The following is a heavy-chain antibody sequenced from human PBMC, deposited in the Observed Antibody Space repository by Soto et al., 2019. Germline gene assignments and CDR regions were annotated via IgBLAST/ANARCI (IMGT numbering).Heavy chain of an antibody. CDR2: IYRTGHT. Sequence: QLQLLESGSRLVKPSQTLSLTCAVSGGSVNRGGYSWSWIRQTPGKGLEWLAYIYRTGHTIYNPSLTSLATISLDEPNFLFSLHFTSVTAADPGVYYCARSIVTPSAMFGHWGPGLLVTVSS. J-gene: IGHJ5*02. V-gene: IGHV4-30-2*01. CDR1: GGSVNRGGYS. CDR3: ARSIVTPSAMFGH. D-gene: IGHD2-2*01.